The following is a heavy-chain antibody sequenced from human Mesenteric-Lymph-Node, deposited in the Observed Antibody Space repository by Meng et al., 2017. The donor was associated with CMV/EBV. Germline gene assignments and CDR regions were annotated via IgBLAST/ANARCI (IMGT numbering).Heavy chain of an antibody. V-gene: IGHV3-74*01. CDR3: ELRYDSGGYYV. CDR1: GSTFNFYW. Sequence: GESLKISCAPSGSTFNFYWIHWARQAPGKGLEWVSRINSDGSGINYADSVKGRFSISRDNAKNTLYLQMNSLRVEDTAIYYCELRYDSGGYYVWGQGTVVTVSS. D-gene: IGHD3-22*01. J-gene: IGHJ4*02. CDR2: INSDGSGI.